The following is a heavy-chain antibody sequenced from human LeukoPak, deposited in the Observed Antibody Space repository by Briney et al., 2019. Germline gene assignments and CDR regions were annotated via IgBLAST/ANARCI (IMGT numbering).Heavy chain of an antibody. V-gene: IGHV3-23*01. D-gene: IGHD5-12*01. CDR1: GFTFSSYG. CDR3: AHIPREVATSDAFDI. J-gene: IGHJ3*02. Sequence: GGTLRLSCAASGFTFSSYGMSWVRQAPGKGLEWVSAISGSGGSTYYADSVKGRFTISRDNSKSTLYLQMNSLRAEDTAVYYCAHIPREVATSDAFDIWGQGTMVTVSS. CDR2: ISGSGGST.